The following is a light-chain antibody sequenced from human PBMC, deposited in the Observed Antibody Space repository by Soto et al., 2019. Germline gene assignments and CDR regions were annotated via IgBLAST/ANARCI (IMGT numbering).Light chain of an antibody. CDR1: QRLTNSY. Sequence: EFVLTQSPGTLSLSPGARATLSCRASQRLTNSYMAWYQQKPGQAPRLLIYDTSSRASGIPDRFSGSGSGTDFTLTISRLETEDFAVFYCQQYGTSEITFGQGTRLEIK. CDR3: QQYGTSEIT. J-gene: IGKJ5*01. V-gene: IGKV3-20*01. CDR2: DTS.